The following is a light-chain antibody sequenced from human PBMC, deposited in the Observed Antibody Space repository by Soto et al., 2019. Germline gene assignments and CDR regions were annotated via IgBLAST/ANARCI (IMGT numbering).Light chain of an antibody. CDR1: QGIDRW. CDR3: KQSKSFPLT. J-gene: IGKJ4*01. CDR2: AAS. V-gene: IGKV1-12*01. Sequence: DIQMTQSPSSLSASVGDRVTITCRASQGIDRWLAWYQQKPGKAPKVLIYAASSLRSGVPSRFSGSGSGTDFSLTINSLRPEDFATYYCKQSKSFPLTFGGGTKVDIK.